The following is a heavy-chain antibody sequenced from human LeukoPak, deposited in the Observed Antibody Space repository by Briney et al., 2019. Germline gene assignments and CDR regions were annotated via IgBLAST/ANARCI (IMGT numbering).Heavy chain of an antibody. CDR1: GFTFSSYA. CDR2: ISYDGSNK. D-gene: IGHD1-26*01. Sequence: GGSLRLSCAASGFTFSSYAMHWVRQAPGKGLEWVAVISYDGSNKYYADSVKGRFTISRDNAKNSLYLQMNSLRDEDTAVYYCARDDVGATPGIDYWGQGTLVTVSS. CDR3: ARDDVGATPGIDY. J-gene: IGHJ4*02. V-gene: IGHV3-30-3*01.